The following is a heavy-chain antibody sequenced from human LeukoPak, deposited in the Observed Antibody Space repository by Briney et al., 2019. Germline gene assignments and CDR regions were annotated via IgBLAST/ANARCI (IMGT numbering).Heavy chain of an antibody. D-gene: IGHD2-15*01. V-gene: IGHV4-34*01. CDR2: INHSGST. J-gene: IGHJ3*02. CDR3: ARGGGPIVVVVAAPGPDAFDI. Sequence: SETLSLTCAVYGGSFSGYYWSWIRQPPGKGLEWIGEINHSGSTNYNPSLKSRVTISVDTSKNQFSLKLSSVTAADTAVYYCARGGGPIVVVVAAPGPDAFDIWGQGTMVTVSS. CDR1: GGSFSGYY.